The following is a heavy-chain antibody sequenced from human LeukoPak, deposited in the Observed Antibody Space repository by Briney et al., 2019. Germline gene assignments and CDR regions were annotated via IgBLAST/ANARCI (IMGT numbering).Heavy chain of an antibody. Sequence: GGSLRLSCAASGFTFSSYSMNWVRQAPGKGLEWVSSISSSSSYIYYADSVKGRFTISRDNAENSLYLQMNSLRAEDTAVYYCARAQQLVQDYWGQGTLVTVSS. CDR2: ISSSSSYI. J-gene: IGHJ4*02. CDR3: ARAQQLVQDY. CDR1: GFTFSSYS. V-gene: IGHV3-21*01. D-gene: IGHD6-6*01.